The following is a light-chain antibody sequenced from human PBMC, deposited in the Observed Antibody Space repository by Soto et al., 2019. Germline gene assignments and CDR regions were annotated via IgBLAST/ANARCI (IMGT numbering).Light chain of an antibody. V-gene: IGLV1-44*01. CDR1: SSNVGSNT. CDR2: SNN. J-gene: IGLJ2*01. Sequence: QSVLTQPPSASGTPGQSGTISCSGSSSNVGSNTVNWYQQLPGTAPKLLIYSNNQRPSGVPDRFSGSKSGTSASLAISGLQSEDEADYYCAPWDDSLNGVVFGGGTKVTVL. CDR3: APWDDSLNGVV.